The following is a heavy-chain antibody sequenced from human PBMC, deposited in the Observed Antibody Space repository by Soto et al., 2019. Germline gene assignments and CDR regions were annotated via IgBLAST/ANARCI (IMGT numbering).Heavy chain of an antibody. J-gene: IGHJ4*02. D-gene: IGHD3-10*01. CDR3: ARVRWRQYDALGSYAFFDY. CDR1: GYTFTSYD. Sequence: QVQLVQSGAEVKKPGASVKVSCKTSGYTFTSYDINWVRQATGQGLEWMAWMNPNNGDTGYAPKFQGRVTLTKNTSISTAYVELSSLTSEDTAVYDCARVRWRQYDALGSYAFFDYWGQGTLVTVSS. CDR2: MNPNNGDT. V-gene: IGHV1-8*01.